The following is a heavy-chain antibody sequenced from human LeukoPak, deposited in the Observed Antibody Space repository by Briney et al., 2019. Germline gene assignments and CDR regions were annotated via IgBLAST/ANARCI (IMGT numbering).Heavy chain of an antibody. D-gene: IGHD5-24*01. J-gene: IGHJ3*02. CDR2: ISYDGSNK. Sequence: SGGSLRLSCAASGFTFSSYGMHWVRQAPGKGLEWVAVISYDGSNKYYADSVKGRFTISRDNSKNTLYLQMNSLRAEDTAVYYCAKAAEMATFANAFDIWGQGTMVTVSS. CDR1: GFTFSSYG. V-gene: IGHV3-30*18. CDR3: AKAAEMATFANAFDI.